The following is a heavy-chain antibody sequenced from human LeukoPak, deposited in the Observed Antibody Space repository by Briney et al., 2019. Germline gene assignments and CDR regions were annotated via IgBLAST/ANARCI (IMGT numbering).Heavy chain of an antibody. V-gene: IGHV4-61*02. D-gene: IGHD4-23*01. CDR1: GGSISSGSYY. Sequence: SETLSLTCTVSGGSISSGSYYWSWIRQPAGKGLEWIGRIYTSGSTNYNPSLKSRVTISVDTSKNQFPLKLSSVTAADTAVYYCARASGNSDYWGQGTLVTVSS. CDR2: IYTSGST. CDR3: ARASGNSDY. J-gene: IGHJ4*02.